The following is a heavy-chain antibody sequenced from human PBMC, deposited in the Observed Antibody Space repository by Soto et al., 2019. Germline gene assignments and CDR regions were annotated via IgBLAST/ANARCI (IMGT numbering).Heavy chain of an antibody. V-gene: IGHV4-31*03. CDR1: GDSISSGGYC. Sequence: QVQLQESGPGLVKPSQTLSLTCTVSGDSISSGGYCWSWIRQHPGKGLEWIGYISNSGNTYYNPSLKGRLSISLDTSKNPFSLELASVAAADTAVYYCAGDGGGGYYFDSSGYLDYWGQGTLVTVSS. D-gene: IGHD3-22*01. CDR3: AGDGGGGYYFDSSGYLDY. J-gene: IGHJ4*02. CDR2: ISNSGNT.